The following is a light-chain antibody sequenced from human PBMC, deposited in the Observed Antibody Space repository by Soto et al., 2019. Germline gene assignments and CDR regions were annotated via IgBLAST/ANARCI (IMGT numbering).Light chain of an antibody. J-gene: IGKJ2*01. CDR2: AAS. CDR1: QGISNY. CDR3: QKYNSASQT. V-gene: IGKV1-27*01. Sequence: DIQMTQSPSSLSASVGDRVTITCRASQGISNYLAWYQQKPGKVPKLLIYAASTLQSGVPSRFSGSGSGTDFTLTISRQQPEDVATYYCQKYNSASQTFGQGTKLEIK.